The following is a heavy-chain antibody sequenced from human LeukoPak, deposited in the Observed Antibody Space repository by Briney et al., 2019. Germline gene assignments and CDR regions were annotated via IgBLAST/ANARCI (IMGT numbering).Heavy chain of an antibody. CDR3: ARDSRITMVRGELDY. CDR2: INPNSGGT. J-gene: IGHJ4*02. D-gene: IGHD3-10*01. CDR1: GYTFTGYY. V-gene: IGHV1-2*04. Sequence: GASVRVSCKASGYTFTGYYMHWVRQAPGQGLEWMGWINPNSGGTNYAQKFQGWVTMTRDTAISTAYMELSRLRSDDTAVYYCARDSRITMVRGELDYWGQGTLVTVSS.